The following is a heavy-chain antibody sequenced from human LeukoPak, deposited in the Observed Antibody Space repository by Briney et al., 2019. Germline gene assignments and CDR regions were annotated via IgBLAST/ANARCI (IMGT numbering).Heavy chain of an antibody. Sequence: SETLSLTCAVYGGSFSGYYWSWIRQPPGKGLEWIGEINHSGSTNYNPSLKSRVTISVDASKNQFSLKLSSVTAADTAVYYCAIVGLLWFGELSRGYYYYGMDVWGQGTTVTVSS. CDR2: INHSGST. V-gene: IGHV4-34*01. J-gene: IGHJ6*02. CDR1: GGSFSGYY. D-gene: IGHD3-10*01. CDR3: AIVGLLWFGELSRGYYYYGMDV.